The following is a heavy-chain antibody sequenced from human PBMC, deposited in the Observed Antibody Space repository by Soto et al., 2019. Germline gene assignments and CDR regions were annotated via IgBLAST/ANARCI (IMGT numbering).Heavy chain of an antibody. Sequence: PSETLSLTCAVSGVSISSGNWWTWVRQAPQRGLEYVGEIFHDGTANYYPSFESRVTISVDTSKNQFSLKLSSVTAADTAVYYCARYSSGWYDDFDYWGQGTLVTVSS. CDR1: GVSISSGNW. J-gene: IGHJ4*02. V-gene: IGHV4-4*02. CDR3: ARYSSGWYDDFDY. D-gene: IGHD6-19*01. CDR2: IFHDGTA.